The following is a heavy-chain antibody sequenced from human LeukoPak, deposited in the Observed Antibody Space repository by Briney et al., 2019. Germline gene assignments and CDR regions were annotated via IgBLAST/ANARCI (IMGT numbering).Heavy chain of an antibody. J-gene: IGHJ3*02. CDR1: GFTLRSYA. D-gene: IGHD4-17*01. Sequence: PGGSLRLSCATSGFTLRSYAMIWVRQAPERGLQWVSGISGSGTYYADFAKGRFTISRDNSKNTLYLQMNSLRAEDTATYYCARDPNGDYIGAFDMWGQGTMVTVS. CDR3: ARDPNGDYIGAFDM. CDR2: ISGSGT. V-gene: IGHV3-23*01.